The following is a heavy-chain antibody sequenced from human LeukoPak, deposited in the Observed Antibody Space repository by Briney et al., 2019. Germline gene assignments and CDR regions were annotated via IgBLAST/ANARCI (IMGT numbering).Heavy chain of an antibody. Sequence: PGGSLRLSCAASGFIVSSNYMSWVRQAPGKGLEWVSHISDTVRDTWYANSVKGRFIISRDNSRDTVYLQMSSLRPEDTALYFCAKDNYGGIFASWGQGTLVTVSS. V-gene: IGHV3-23*01. CDR2: ISDTVRDT. CDR3: AKDNYGGIFAS. CDR1: GFIVSSNY. J-gene: IGHJ4*02. D-gene: IGHD4-17*01.